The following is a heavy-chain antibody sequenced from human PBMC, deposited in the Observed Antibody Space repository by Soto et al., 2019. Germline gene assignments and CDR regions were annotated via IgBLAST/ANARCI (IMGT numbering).Heavy chain of an antibody. J-gene: IGHJ3*02. Sequence: EVQLVESGGGLVQPGGSLRLSCEVSGFTFSSYSMSWVRQAPGKGLEWLSYISSSSSVIYYADSVKGRITVSRDNAKNSLFLQMHSLRDDDTAVYYCARYVITPSAFDIWGQGTVVTVSS. CDR2: ISSSSSVI. CDR1: GFTFSSYS. CDR3: ARYVITPSAFDI. D-gene: IGHD1-20*01. V-gene: IGHV3-48*02.